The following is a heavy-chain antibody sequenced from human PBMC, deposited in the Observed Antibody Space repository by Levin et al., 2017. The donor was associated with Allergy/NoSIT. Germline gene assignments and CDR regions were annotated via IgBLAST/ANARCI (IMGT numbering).Heavy chain of an antibody. J-gene: IGHJ4*02. CDR3: ARFRGTWELLQGFDY. V-gene: IGHV4-34*01. Sequence: SETLSLTCAVYGGSFSGYYWSWIRQPPGKGLEWIGEINHSGSTNYNPSLKSRVTISVDTSKNQFSLKLSSVTAADTAVYYCARFRGTWELLQGFDYWGQGTLVTVSS. CDR2: INHSGST. CDR1: GGSFSGYY. D-gene: IGHD1-26*01.